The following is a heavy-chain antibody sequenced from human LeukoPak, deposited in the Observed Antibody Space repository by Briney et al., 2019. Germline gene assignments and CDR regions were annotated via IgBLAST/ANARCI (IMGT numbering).Heavy chain of an antibody. CDR3: ARGKLMAVAGTRVHAFDI. D-gene: IGHD6-19*01. J-gene: IGHJ3*02. Sequence: PSETLSLTCAVSGGSISSGGYSWSWIRQPPGKGLEWIGYIYHSGSTYYNPSLKSRVTISVDTSKNQFSLKLSSVTAADTAVYYCARGKLMAVAGTRVHAFDIWGQGTMVTVSS. CDR1: GGSISSGGYS. V-gene: IGHV4-30-2*01. CDR2: IYHSGST.